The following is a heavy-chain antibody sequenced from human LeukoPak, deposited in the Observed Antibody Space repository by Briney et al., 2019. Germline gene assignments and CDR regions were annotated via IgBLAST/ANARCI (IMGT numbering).Heavy chain of an antibody. CDR1: GYTLTELS. J-gene: IGHJ4*02. D-gene: IGHD2-15*01. CDR3: ATDTVGYCSGDSCYSEAY. CDR2: FGPENRET. V-gene: IGHV1-24*01. Sequence: ASVKVSCKVSGYTLTELSMHWVRQAPGKGLEWMGGFGPENRETIYAQKLQGRVTMTEDTSTDTAYMELSSLRSEDTAVYYCATDTVGYCSGDSCYSEAYWGQGTLVTVSS.